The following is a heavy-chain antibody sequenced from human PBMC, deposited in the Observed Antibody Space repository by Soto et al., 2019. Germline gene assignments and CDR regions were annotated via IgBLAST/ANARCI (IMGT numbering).Heavy chain of an antibody. CDR2: IYPGDSDT. CDR1: GYSFTSYW. Sequence: GESLKISCKGSGYSFTSYWIGWVRQMPGKGLEWMGIIYPGDSDTRYSPSFQGQVTISADKSISTAYLQWSSLKASDTAMYYCARTGEDRGYYYYMDVWGKGTTVTVSS. V-gene: IGHV5-51*01. CDR3: ARTGEDRGYYYYMDV. J-gene: IGHJ6*03. D-gene: IGHD3-10*01.